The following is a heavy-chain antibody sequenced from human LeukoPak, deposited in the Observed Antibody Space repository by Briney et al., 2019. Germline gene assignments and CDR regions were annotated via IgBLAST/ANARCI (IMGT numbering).Heavy chain of an antibody. Sequence: GGSLRLSCAASGFAFSTYAIHWVRQVPGKGLMWVSRINNDGRSTTYADSVKGRFTISRDNAKDTLYLQMNSLRPEDTAVYYCARDGGDSSGYYWGLGYWGQGTLVTVSS. CDR2: INNDGRST. J-gene: IGHJ4*02. D-gene: IGHD3-22*01. V-gene: IGHV3-74*01. CDR3: ARDGGDSSGYYWGLGY. CDR1: GFAFSTYA.